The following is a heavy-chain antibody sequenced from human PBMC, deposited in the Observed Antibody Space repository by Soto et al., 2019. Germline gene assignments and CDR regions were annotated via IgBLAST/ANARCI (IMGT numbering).Heavy chain of an antibody. CDR3: ARDRVAGIWGDAFDI. D-gene: IGHD3-16*01. V-gene: IGHV1-18*04. CDR2: INPYNANT. J-gene: IGHJ3*02. CDR1: GYTFTNHG. Sequence: ASVKVSCKTSGYTFTNHGINWVRQAPGQGLEWMGWINPYNANTNYAQKLQGRVTMTTDTSTSTAYMDLRSLTSDDTAVYYCARDRVAGIWGDAFDIWGQGPMGT.